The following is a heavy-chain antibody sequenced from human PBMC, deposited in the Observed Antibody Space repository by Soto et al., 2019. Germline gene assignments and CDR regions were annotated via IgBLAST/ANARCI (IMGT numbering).Heavy chain of an antibody. V-gene: IGHV5-51*01. CDR2: IYPGDSDT. D-gene: IGHD3-16*01. CDR1: GYSFTTYC. J-gene: IGHJ4*02. Sequence: GESLKISCRGSGYSFTTYCIGWVRQMPGKGLEWMGIIYPGDSDTRYRPSFQGQVTISADKSITTAYLQWSSLKASDTAMYYCARCLAPQVAFDYWGRGTLVTVSS. CDR3: ARCLAPQVAFDY.